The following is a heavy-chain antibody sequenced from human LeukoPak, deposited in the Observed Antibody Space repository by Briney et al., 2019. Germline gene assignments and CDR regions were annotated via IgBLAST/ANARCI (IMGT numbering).Heavy chain of an antibody. D-gene: IGHD2-21*01. CDR1: GFTFSTYI. V-gene: IGHV3-48*04. J-gene: IGHJ4*02. Sequence: GGSLRLSCAASGFTFSTYIMNWVRQAPGKGLEWVSYISSSSGPIYYAASVKGRFTISRDNSKNTLYLQMNSLRAEDTAVYYCARDPDSLDCWGQGTLVTVSS. CDR2: ISSSSGPI. CDR3: ARDPDSLDC.